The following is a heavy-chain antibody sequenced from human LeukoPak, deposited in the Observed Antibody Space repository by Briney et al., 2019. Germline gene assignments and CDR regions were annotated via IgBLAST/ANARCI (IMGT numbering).Heavy chain of an antibody. Sequence: GGSLRLSCAASGFTFSSYEMNWVRQAPGKVLEWVSYISSSGSTIYYADSVKGRFTISRDNAKNSLYLQMNSLRAEDTAVYYCARGKSYYDSSGFYDAFDIWGQGTMVTVSS. V-gene: IGHV3-48*03. CDR2: ISSSGSTI. CDR3: ARGKSYYDSSGFYDAFDI. J-gene: IGHJ3*02. D-gene: IGHD3-22*01. CDR1: GFTFSSYE.